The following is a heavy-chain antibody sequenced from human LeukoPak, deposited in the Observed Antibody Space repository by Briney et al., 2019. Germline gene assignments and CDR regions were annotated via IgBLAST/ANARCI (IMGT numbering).Heavy chain of an antibody. CDR3: AKDSPPHWFDP. Sequence: GGSLRLSCAASGFIFSSYNMHWVRQAPGKGLEWVAVISYDGSNKYYADSVKGRFTISRDNSKNTLYLQMNSLRAEDTAVYYCAKDSPPHWFDPWGQGTLVTVSS. CDR2: ISYDGSNK. CDR1: GFIFSSYN. J-gene: IGHJ5*02. V-gene: IGHV3-30*18.